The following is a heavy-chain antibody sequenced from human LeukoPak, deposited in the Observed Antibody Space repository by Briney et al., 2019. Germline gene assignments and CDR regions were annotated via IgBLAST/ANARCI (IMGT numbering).Heavy chain of an antibody. V-gene: IGHV1-18*01. D-gene: IGHD2-21*02. CDR3: VRVCASDCSIKGHYFFDL. J-gene: IGHJ2*01. Sequence: ASVKVSCKASGYTFTKYGLTWVRQAPGQGLEWMGWISTDKADTYYAQNYQSRVTMTIDTSTSTAYMELRSLTSDDTAVYYCVRVCASDCSIKGHYFFDLWGRGTLVTVSS. CDR1: GYTFTKYG. CDR2: ISTDKADT.